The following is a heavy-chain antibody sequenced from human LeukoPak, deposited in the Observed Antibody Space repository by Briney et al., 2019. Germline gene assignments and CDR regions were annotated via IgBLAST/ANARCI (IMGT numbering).Heavy chain of an antibody. D-gene: IGHD3-10*02. Sequence: GGSLRLSCTASGFTFSSYSMNWVCQAPGKGLEWVSSISSSSSYIYYADSVKGRFTISRDNAKNSLYLQMNSLRAGDTAVYYCARDRFLFGELSPGDYWGQGTLVTVSS. CDR2: ISSSSSYI. J-gene: IGHJ4*02. CDR3: ARDRFLFGELSPGDY. CDR1: GFTFSSYS. V-gene: IGHV3-21*01.